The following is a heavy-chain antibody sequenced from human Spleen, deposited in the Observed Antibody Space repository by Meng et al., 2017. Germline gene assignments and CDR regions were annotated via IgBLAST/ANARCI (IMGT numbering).Heavy chain of an antibody. D-gene: IGHD3-3*02. CDR1: GGSISSSNW. CDR2: IYHSGST. V-gene: IGHV4-4*02. CDR3: ARDSLPGIYYGMDV. J-gene: IGHJ6*02. Sequence: SETLSLTCAVSGGSISSSNWWSWVRQPPGKGLEWIGEIYHSGSTNYNPSLKSRVTISVDKSKNQFSLKLSSVTAADTAIYYCARDSLPGIYYGMDVWGQGTTVTVSS.